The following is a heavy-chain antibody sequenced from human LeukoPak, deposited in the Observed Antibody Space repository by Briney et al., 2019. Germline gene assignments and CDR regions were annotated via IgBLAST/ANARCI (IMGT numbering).Heavy chain of an antibody. Sequence: RWASVKVSCTASGYTFTGYYMHWVRQAPGQGLEWMGWINPNSGGTNYAQKFQGRVTMTRDTSISTAYMELSRLRSDDAAVYYCARTDTAMAHDAFDIWGQGTMVTVSS. CDR1: GYTFTGYY. V-gene: IGHV1-2*02. D-gene: IGHD5-18*01. CDR3: ARTDTAMAHDAFDI. J-gene: IGHJ3*02. CDR2: INPNSGGT.